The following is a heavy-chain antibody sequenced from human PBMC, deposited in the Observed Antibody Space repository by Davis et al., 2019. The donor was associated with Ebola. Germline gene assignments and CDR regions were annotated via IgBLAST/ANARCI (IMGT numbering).Heavy chain of an antibody. CDR1: GGSFSGNY. CDR2: INHSGST. V-gene: IGHV4-34*01. CDR3: ARGLHGYDRYTALAY. D-gene: IGHD5-12*01. J-gene: IGHJ4*01. Sequence: MPSETLSPTFAVHGGSFSGNYWSWIRQPPGKGPEWIGQINHSGSTNYKPSLKRRVTISVDTSKNQFSLKLCSVTAADTAVYYCARGLHGYDRYTALAYWGQGTLVTVSS.